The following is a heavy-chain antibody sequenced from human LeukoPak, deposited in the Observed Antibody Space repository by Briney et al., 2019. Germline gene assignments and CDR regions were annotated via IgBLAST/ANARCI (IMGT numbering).Heavy chain of an antibody. Sequence: GASVKVSCKASGYTFTSYDFNWLRQATGQGPEWMGWMNPNSGATGYAQKFQGRVTMTRSASINTAYMELTNLRSEDTAVYYCAKELAYYDFWSGYSDHLLGNDCWGQGTLVTVSS. D-gene: IGHD3-3*01. CDR2: MNPNSGAT. CDR3: AKELAYYDFWSGYSDHLLGNDC. J-gene: IGHJ4*02. CDR1: GYTFTSYD. V-gene: IGHV1-8*01.